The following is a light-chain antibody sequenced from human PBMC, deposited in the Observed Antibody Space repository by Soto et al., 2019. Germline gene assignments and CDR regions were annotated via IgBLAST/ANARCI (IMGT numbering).Light chain of an antibody. Sequence: QSALTQPPSASGSPGQSVTISCTGTSSYVGGYNYVSWYQQHPGKAPKLMIYEVSKRPSGVPDRFSGSKSGNTASLTVSGLQPEDEADYYCSSYAGSNKSVFGTGKKVHVL. J-gene: IGLJ1*01. CDR2: EVS. V-gene: IGLV2-8*01. CDR1: SSYVGGYNY. CDR3: SSYAGSNKSV.